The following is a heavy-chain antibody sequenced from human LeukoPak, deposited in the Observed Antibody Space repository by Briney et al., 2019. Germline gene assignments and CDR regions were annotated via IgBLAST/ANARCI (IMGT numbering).Heavy chain of an antibody. Sequence: SVKVSCKASGGTFSSYAISWVRQAPGQGLEWMGGIIPIFGTANYAQKFQGRVTITADKSTSTAYMELSSLRSEDTAVYFCVRSTYDIVDPWGQGTLVTVSS. D-gene: IGHD3-9*01. V-gene: IGHV1-69*06. CDR1: GGTFSSYA. CDR2: IIPIFGTA. CDR3: VRSTYDIVDP. J-gene: IGHJ5*02.